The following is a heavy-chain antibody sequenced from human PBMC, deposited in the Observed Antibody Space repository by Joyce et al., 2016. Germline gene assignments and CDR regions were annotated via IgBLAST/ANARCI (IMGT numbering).Heavy chain of an antibody. J-gene: IGHJ4*02. V-gene: IGHV4-39*07. D-gene: IGHD3-22*01. CDR3: ARDPTYQYDSSGYSPYFDY. CDR2: IYYTGNT. Sequence: GGSFSSSSFYWGWIRQSPGKGLEWIGNIYYTGNTYSNQSLKSRVSLSVDPSRNQFYLKLTSVTAADTAVYYCARDPTYQYDSSGYSPYFDYWGQGTLATVSS. CDR1: GGSFSSSSFY.